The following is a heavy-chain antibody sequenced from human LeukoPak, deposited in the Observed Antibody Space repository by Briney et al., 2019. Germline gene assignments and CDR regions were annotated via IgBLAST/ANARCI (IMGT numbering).Heavy chain of an antibody. CDR3: AKSPYYYDSSGYYYLPY. CDR1: GFTFSNYD. V-gene: IGHV3-23*01. J-gene: IGHJ4*02. Sequence: GGSLRLSCAAFGFTFSNYDMSWVRQAPGKGLEWVSGISASGGSTYYADSVKGRFTISRDNSKNTLYLQMNSLRAEDTAVYYCAKSPYYYDSSGYYYLPYWGQGTLVTVSS. D-gene: IGHD3-22*01. CDR2: ISASGGST.